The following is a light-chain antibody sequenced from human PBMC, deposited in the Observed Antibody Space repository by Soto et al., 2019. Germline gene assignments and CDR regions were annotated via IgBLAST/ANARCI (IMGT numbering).Light chain of an antibody. Sequence: EIVLTQSPVTLSLSPGESATLSCRASQSISHFLAWYQQKPGQAPRLLIYDTSSRATGIPGRFSGSGSGTDFTLTIDSLEPDDFAVYDCQQRTDWPTFGGGTRVEL. CDR2: DTS. J-gene: IGKJ4*01. CDR3: QQRTDWPT. CDR1: QSISHF. V-gene: IGKV3-11*01.